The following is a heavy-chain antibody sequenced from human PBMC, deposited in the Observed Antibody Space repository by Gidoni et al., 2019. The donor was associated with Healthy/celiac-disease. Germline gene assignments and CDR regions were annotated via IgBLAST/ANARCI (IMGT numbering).Heavy chain of an antibody. CDR3: ARGILSRYCSSTSCYPYGMDV. J-gene: IGHJ6*02. CDR2: IYPGDADT. V-gene: IGHV5-51*01. Sequence: EVQLVQSGAEVKKPGESMKISCKGSGYSFTSYWLGRVRQMPGNGLEWMGIIYPGDADTRYSPSFQGQVTISADKSISTAYLQWSSLKASDTAMYYCARGILSRYCSSTSCYPYGMDVWGQGTTVTVSS. D-gene: IGHD2-2*01. CDR1: GYSFTSYW.